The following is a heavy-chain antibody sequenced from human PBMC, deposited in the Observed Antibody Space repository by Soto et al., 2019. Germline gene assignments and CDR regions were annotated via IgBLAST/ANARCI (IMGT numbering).Heavy chain of an antibody. D-gene: IGHD7-27*01. V-gene: IGHV3-53*01. CDR1: GFTVSDNR. CDR2: LYFYGSA. CDR3: ARVGTSEPFFDY. Sequence: GGSLRLSCVVSGFTVSDNRMTWVRQAPGQGLEWVADLYFYGSANYADSVRGRFTISKDDSKNTLYLQMNNPRAEDTAVYYCARVGTSEPFFDYWGQGTLVTVSS. J-gene: IGHJ4*02.